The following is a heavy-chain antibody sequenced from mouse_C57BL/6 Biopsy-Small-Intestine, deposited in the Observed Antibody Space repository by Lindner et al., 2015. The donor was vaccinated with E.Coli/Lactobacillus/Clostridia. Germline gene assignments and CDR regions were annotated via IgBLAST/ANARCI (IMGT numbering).Heavy chain of an antibody. CDR2: FIPMFGKA. J-gene: IGHJ4*01. V-gene: IGHV1-69*02. Sequence: SVKVSCKGSGGSFSSYAIYWVRQAPGQGLEWMGEFIPMFGKAQHAQKFQGRVTSRVDESTNTAYMELSSLRSEDTAVYYCARSPLDRTSLYWLDLWGQGTLVAVSS. CDR3: ARSPLDRTSLYWLDL. CDR1: GGSFSSYA. D-gene: IGHD2-2*01.